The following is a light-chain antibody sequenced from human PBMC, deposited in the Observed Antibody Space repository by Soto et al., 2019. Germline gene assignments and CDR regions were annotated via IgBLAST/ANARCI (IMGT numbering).Light chain of an antibody. V-gene: IGLV2-8*01. CDR3: SSHGGNSPYV. J-gene: IGLJ1*01. CDR1: TGDIGNYNF. Sequence: QSALTQPPSASGSPGQSVAISCTGTTGDIGNYNFVSWYQQHPGNAPKLLIFEVNKRPSGVPDRFSGSKSGNTASLTVSGLQAEDEADYYCSSHGGNSPYVFGTGTKLTVL. CDR2: EVN.